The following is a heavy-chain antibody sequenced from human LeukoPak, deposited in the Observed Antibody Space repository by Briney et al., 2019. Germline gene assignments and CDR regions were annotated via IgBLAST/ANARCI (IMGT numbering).Heavy chain of an antibody. J-gene: IGHJ4*02. CDR1: GYRFTSYW. D-gene: IGHD2-2*01. CDR2: IYPGDSDT. CDR3: ERQVTSCYGCFDY. V-gene: IGHV5-51*01. Sequence: GESLKISCKGSGYRFTSYWIGWVRQMPGKGLEWMGIIYPGDSDTRYSPSFQGQVTTSADKSISTAYLQWSRLTATDTAMYFCERQVTSCYGCFDYWGQGTLVTVSS.